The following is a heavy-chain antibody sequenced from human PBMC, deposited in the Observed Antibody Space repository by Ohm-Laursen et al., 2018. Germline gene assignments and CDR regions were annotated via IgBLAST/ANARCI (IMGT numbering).Heavy chain of an antibody. CDR1: GFTFSDYY. Sequence: GSLRLSCAASGFTFSDYYMSWIRQAPGKGLEWVSYISSSGSTIYYADSVKGRFTISRDNAKNSLYLQMNSLRAEDTAVYYCARGSPLSYVWGLFFDYWGRGTLVTVSS. CDR2: ISSSGSTI. CDR3: ARGSPLSYVWGLFFDY. V-gene: IGHV3-11*01. D-gene: IGHD3-16*01. J-gene: IGHJ4*02.